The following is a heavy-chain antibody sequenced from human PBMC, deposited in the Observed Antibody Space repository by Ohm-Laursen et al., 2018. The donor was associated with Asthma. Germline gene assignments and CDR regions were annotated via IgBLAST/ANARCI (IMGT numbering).Heavy chain of an antibody. CDR1: GGSISSYY. Sequence: PGTLSLTCPVSGGSISSYYWSWIRQPPGKGLEWIGYIYYSGSTNYNPSLKSRVTISVDTSKNQFSLKLSSVTAADTAVYYCARQRGYSGYGYYYYYGMDVWGQGTTVTVSS. CDR2: IYYSGST. D-gene: IGHD5-12*01. V-gene: IGHV4-59*01. J-gene: IGHJ6*02. CDR3: ARQRGYSGYGYYYYYGMDV.